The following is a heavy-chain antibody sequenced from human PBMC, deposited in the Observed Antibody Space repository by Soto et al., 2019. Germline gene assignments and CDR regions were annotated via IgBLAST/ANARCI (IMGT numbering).Heavy chain of an antibody. Sequence: QVQLVESGGGVVQPGRSLRLSCAASGFTFSSYGMHWVRQAPGKGLEWVAVISYDGSNKYYADSVKGRFTISRDNSKNTLYLQMNSLRAEDTAVYYCAKDMNYYDSDWDYWGQGTLVTVSS. D-gene: IGHD3-22*01. CDR3: AKDMNYYDSDWDY. CDR1: GFTFSSYG. V-gene: IGHV3-30*18. CDR2: ISYDGSNK. J-gene: IGHJ4*02.